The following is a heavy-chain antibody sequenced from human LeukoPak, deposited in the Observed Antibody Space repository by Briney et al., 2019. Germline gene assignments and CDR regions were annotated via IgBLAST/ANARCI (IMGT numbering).Heavy chain of an antibody. Sequence: PSETLSLTCTVSGGSISSYDWSWIRQPPGKGLEWIAYIYSSGSTNYNPSLKSRVTRSVDTSKNQFSLKLSSVTAADSAVYYFARLNYGRRDYYYYYYMDVWGKGTTVTVSS. J-gene: IGHJ6*03. CDR3: ARLNYGRRDYYYYYYMDV. CDR2: IYSSGST. CDR1: GGSISSYD. V-gene: IGHV4-4*09. D-gene: IGHD3-10*01.